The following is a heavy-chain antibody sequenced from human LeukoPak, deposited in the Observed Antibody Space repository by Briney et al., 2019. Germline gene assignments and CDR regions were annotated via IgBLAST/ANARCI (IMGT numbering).Heavy chain of an antibody. J-gene: IGHJ4*02. V-gene: IGHV3-23*01. CDR2: ISGSGGST. CDR1: GFTFSSYA. D-gene: IGHD2-21*02. CDR3: AKSSKVVVTGYFDY. Sequence: GGSLRLSCAASGFTFSSYAMSWVRQAPGKGLEWVSAISGSGGSTYYADSMKGRFTISRDNSKNTLYLQMNSLRAEDTAVYYCAKSSKVVVTGYFDYWGQGTLVTVSS.